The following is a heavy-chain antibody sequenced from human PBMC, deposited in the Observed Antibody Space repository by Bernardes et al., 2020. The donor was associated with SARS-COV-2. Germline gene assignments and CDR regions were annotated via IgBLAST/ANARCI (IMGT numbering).Heavy chain of an antibody. J-gene: IGHJ5*02. CDR1: GFIFSSYA. CDR2: ISRSGGST. CDR3: AGYGSGSYKWFDP. D-gene: IGHD3-10*01. Sequence: GGSLRLSCAASGFIFSSYAMTWVRQAPGKGLEWLSTISRSGGSTYYADSVKGRFTISRDNSKNTLYLQMNSLRAEDTAVFYCAGYGSGSYKWFDPWGQGTLVTVSS. V-gene: IGHV3-23*01.